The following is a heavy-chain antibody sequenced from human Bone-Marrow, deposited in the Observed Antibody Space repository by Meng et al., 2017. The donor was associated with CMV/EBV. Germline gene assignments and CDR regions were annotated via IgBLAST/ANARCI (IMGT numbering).Heavy chain of an antibody. CDR3: ARSTGAAAYDP. J-gene: IGHJ5*02. V-gene: IGHV4-38-2*02. CDR2: VNYGGSP. Sequence: SETLSLTCTVSGYSISSGYYWAWIRQPPGKGLEWIGSVNYGGSPYSNPSLKSRVTISVDTSKNQFSLKLSSVTAAETAVYYCARSTGAAAYDPWGQGTLVTFSS. D-gene: IGHD1-26*01. CDR1: GYSISSGYY.